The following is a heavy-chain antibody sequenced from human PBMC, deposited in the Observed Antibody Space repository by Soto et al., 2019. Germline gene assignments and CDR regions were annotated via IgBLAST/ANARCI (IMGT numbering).Heavy chain of an antibody. CDR2: IYPDDPDT. CDR1: GYSFTNYW. J-gene: IGHJ3*02. V-gene: IGHV5-51*01. Sequence: PGESLKISCKGSGYSFTNYWIGWVRQMPGKGLEWMGIIYPDDPDTKYSPSFQGQVTISVDKSISTAYLQWSSLKASDTAMYYCARSPPLGELFPDAFDIWGQGTMVPVSS. CDR3: ARSPPLGELFPDAFDI. D-gene: IGHD3-10*01.